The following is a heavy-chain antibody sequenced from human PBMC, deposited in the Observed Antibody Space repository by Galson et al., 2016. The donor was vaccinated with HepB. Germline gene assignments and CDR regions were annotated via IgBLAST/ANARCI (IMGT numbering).Heavy chain of an antibody. J-gene: IGHJ2*01. D-gene: IGHD2-21*01. Sequence: GLEWVAGIWYDGRDKYYIDSVKGRFTISRDHSKNTLYLQMNTLRAEDTAVYYCATDGRYCGGVSCLPDWYFYFWGRGTLVTVSS. CDR3: ATDGRYCGGVSCLPDWYFYF. V-gene: IGHV3-33*01. CDR2: IWYDGRDK.